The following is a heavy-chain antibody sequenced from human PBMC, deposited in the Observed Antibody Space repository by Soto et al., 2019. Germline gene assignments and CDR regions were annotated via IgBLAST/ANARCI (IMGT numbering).Heavy chain of an antibody. V-gene: IGHV1-69*13. Sequence: GASVKVSCKASGGTFSSYSISWVLQAPGQGLEWMGGIIPIFGTANYAQKFQGRVTITADESTSTAYMELSSLRSEDTAVYYCARGEDYSNSRWFDPWGQGTLVTVS. CDR2: IIPIFGTA. D-gene: IGHD4-4*01. J-gene: IGHJ5*02. CDR1: GGTFSSYS. CDR3: ARGEDYSNSRWFDP.